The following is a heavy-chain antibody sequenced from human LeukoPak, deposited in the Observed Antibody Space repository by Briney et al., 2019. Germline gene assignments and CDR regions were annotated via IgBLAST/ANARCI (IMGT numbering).Heavy chain of an antibody. CDR2: MNPNSANT. D-gene: IGHD5-24*01. Sequence: ASVKVSCKASGYTFTNYDINWVRQTTGQGLEWMGWMNPNSANTGYAQKFQGRVTMTRNTSISTAYMELSSLRSEDTAVYYCAGRNKDDSNFRLVDYWGQGTLVTVSS. CDR3: AGRNKDDSNFRLVDY. J-gene: IGHJ4*02. CDR1: GYTFTNYD. V-gene: IGHV1-8*01.